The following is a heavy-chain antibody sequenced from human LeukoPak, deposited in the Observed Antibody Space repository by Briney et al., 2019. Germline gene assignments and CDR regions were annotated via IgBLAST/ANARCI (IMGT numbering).Heavy chain of an antibody. V-gene: IGHV4-4*02. J-gene: IGHJ4*02. CDR1: GGSITQTSY. D-gene: IGHD3-22*01. CDR2: VNLQGGT. Sequence: SGTLSLTCDVSGGSITQTSYWTWVRQPPGKGLEWIGEVNLQGGTNYNPSLMGRVAISVDTSENHVSLQLTSVTAADTAVYYCARHIGTTSSGYYSYWGQGTLVTVSS. CDR3: ARHIGTTSSGYYSY.